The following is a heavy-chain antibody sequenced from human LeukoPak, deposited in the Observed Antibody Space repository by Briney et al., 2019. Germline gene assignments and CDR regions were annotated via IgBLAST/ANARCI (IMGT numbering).Heavy chain of an antibody. D-gene: IGHD6-13*01. CDR1: GGSISSGGYY. Sequence: KSSETLSLTCTVSGGSISSGGYYWSWIRQPPGKGLEWIGYIYHSGSTYYNPSLKSRVTISVDRSKNQFSLKLSSVTAADTAVYYCARDEKAAAAFDYWGQGTLVTVSS. J-gene: IGHJ4*02. V-gene: IGHV4-30-2*01. CDR3: ARDEKAAAAFDY. CDR2: IYHSGST.